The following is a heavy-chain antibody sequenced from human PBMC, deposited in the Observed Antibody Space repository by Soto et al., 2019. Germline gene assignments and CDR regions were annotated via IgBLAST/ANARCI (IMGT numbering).Heavy chain of an antibody. CDR2: ISGTGGNT. D-gene: IGHD6-6*01. CDR1: GLIFSSYV. CDR3: SKGPYSSWIDFYFDY. Sequence: GGSLRLSCAASGLIFSSYVMNWVRQAPGKGLEWVAGISGTGGNTYYADPAKGRFTISRDTSKNTLYLQMNSMGVDDTAVYYCSKGPYSSWIDFYFDYWGQGTLVTVSS. V-gene: IGHV3-23*01. J-gene: IGHJ4*02.